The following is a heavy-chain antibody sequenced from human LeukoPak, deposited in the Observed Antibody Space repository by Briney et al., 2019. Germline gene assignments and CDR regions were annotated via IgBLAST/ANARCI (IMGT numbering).Heavy chain of an antibody. V-gene: IGHV1-2*06. D-gene: IGHD3-16*02. Sequence: ASVKVSCKASGYTFTDYYLHWVRQAPGQGLEWMGRVNPNSGGINSAQKFQGRVTLTRDTSISTAYMELSRLRSDDTAVYYCARELYDYVWGSYREYYFDYWGQGTLVTVSS. CDR1: GYTFTDYY. CDR2: VNPNSGGI. J-gene: IGHJ4*02. CDR3: ARELYDYVWGSYREYYFDY.